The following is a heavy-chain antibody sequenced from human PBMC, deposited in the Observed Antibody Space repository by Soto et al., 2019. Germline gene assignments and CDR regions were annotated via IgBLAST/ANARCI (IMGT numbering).Heavy chain of an antibody. J-gene: IGHJ4*02. CDR2: ISSSGGAT. D-gene: IGHD3-16*01. CDR3: ARTRFHYALW. CDR1: GFSFSDYF. V-gene: IGHV3-11*01. Sequence: LRLSCAVSGFSFSDYFMSWIRQVPGKGLEWVAYISSSGGATFYADSVKGRFTISRDNAKDSLYLQMNSVRAGDTAVYFCARTRFHYALWWGQGTQVTVSS.